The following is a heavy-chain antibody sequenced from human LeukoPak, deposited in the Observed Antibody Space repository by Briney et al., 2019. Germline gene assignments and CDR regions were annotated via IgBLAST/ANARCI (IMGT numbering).Heavy chain of an antibody. J-gene: IGHJ6*02. D-gene: IGHD6-13*01. CDR2: ISGGGGSI. CDR3: AKVLGYSKSYGVDV. V-gene: IGHV3-23*01. CDR1: GFTFSSYA. Sequence: GGSLRLSCAASGFTFSSYAISWVRQAPGKGLEWVSAISGGGGSIYYADSVKGRFTISADNSKNTVYLQMNSLRAEDTAVYYCAKVLGYSKSYGVDVWGQGTTVTVSS.